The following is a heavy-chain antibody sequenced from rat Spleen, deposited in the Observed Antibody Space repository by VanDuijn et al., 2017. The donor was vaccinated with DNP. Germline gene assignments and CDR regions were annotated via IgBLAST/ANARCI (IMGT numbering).Heavy chain of an antibody. CDR1: GYSITSSYR. V-gene: IGHV3-3*01. CDR3: ARYITTGAMDA. J-gene: IGHJ4*01. D-gene: IGHD1-10*01. CDR2: INSAGST. Sequence: EVQLQESGSGLVKPSQSLSLTCSVTGYSITSSYRWNWIRKFPGNKLEWMGYINSAGSTNYNPSLKSRISITRDTSKNQFFLQLNSVTSEDTATYYCARYITTGAMDAWGQGTSVTVSS.